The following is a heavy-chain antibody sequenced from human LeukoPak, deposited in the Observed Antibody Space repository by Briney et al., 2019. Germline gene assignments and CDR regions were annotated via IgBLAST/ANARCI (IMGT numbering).Heavy chain of an antibody. CDR3: ARTVVVVAAVDY. D-gene: IGHD2-15*01. CDR2: ISSSGSTI. CDR1: GSTFDNYA. V-gene: IGHV3-11*01. J-gene: IGHJ4*02. Sequence: GGSLRLSCEASGSTFDNYAMSWVRQAPGKGLEWVSYISSSGSTIYYADSVKGRFTTSRDNAKNSLYLQMNSLRAEDTAVYYCARTVVVVAAVDYWGQGTLVTVSS.